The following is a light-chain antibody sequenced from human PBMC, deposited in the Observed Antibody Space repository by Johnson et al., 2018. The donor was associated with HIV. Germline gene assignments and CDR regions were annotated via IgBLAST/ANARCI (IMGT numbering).Light chain of an antibody. CDR2: ENN. V-gene: IGLV1-51*02. CDR1: SSNIGNNY. Sequence: LTQPPSVSAAPGQKVTISCSGSSSNIGNNYVSWYQQLPGTAPKLLIYENNKRPSGIPDRFSGSKSGTPATLGITGLQTGDEADYYCGTWDSSWGVFGTGTKVTVL. CDR3: GTWDSSWGV. J-gene: IGLJ1*01.